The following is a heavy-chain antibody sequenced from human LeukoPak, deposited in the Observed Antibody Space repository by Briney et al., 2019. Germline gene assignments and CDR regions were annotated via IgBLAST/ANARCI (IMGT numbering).Heavy chain of an antibody. J-gene: IGHJ4*02. CDR1: GGSISSYY. CDR3: ASTTNWGFSTTFDY. V-gene: IGHV4-59*01. CDR2: IYYSGST. Sequence: SETLSLTCTVSGGSISSYYWSWIRQPPGKGLEWIGYIYYSGSTNYNPSLKSRVTISVDMSKNQFSLKQSSVTAADTAVYYCASTTNWGFSTTFDYWGQGTLVTVSS. D-gene: IGHD7-27*01.